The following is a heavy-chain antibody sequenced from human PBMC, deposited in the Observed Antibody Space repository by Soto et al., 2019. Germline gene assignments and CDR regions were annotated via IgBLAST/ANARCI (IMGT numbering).Heavy chain of an antibody. CDR2: IYWNDDK. Sequence: SGPTLVKPTQTLTLTCTFSGFSLSTSGVGVGWIRQPPGKALEWLALIYWNDDKRYSPSLKSRLTITKDTSKNQVVLTMTNMDPVDTATYYCAHRLQWVAVAGVLLYEPWGQGTLVTVSS. CDR3: AHRLQWVAVAGVLLYEP. CDR1: GFSLSTSGVG. D-gene: IGHD6-19*01. V-gene: IGHV2-5*01. J-gene: IGHJ5*02.